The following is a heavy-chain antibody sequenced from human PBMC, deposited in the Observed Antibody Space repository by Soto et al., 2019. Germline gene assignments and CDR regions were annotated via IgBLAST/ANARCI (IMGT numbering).Heavy chain of an antibody. CDR3: ASRFLVGDSSSWYYYGMDV. Sequence: QVQLVQSGAEVKKPGSSVKVSCKASGGTFSSYAISWVRQAPGQGLEWMGGIIPIFGTANYAQKFQGRVTITADESTSTAYMELSSLRSEDTAVYYCASRFLVGDSSSWYYYGMDVWGQGTTVTVSS. CDR2: IIPIFGTA. D-gene: IGHD6-13*01. V-gene: IGHV1-69*01. CDR1: GGTFSSYA. J-gene: IGHJ6*02.